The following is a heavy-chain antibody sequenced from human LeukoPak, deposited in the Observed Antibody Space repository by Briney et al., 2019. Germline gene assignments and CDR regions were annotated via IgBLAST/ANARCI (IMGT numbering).Heavy chain of an antibody. V-gene: IGHV1-2*02. CDR3: ARDRQCSGGSCYYYYYYGMDV. CDR1: VYTFTGYY. Sequence: GASVKVSCKASVYTFTGYYMHWVRQAPGQGLEWMGWINPNSGGTNYAQKFQGRVTMTRDTSISTAYMELSRLRSDDTAVYYCARDRQCSGGSCYYYYYYGMDVWGQGTTVTVSS. D-gene: IGHD2-15*01. CDR2: INPNSGGT. J-gene: IGHJ6*02.